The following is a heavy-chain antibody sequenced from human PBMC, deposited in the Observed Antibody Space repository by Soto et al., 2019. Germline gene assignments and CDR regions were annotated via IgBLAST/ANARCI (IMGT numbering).Heavy chain of an antibody. CDR1: GGSVRNTGYY. Sequence: KAXWTMSLTGTVSGGSVRNTGYYGGWNRKSPGKGLKWIGCVYYRGRSYSTSYVKSRVTLSVDTSKNRFSLSLNSVTASDTAVYFCVSQRTTVPTRAGFDFWGPGALVTVSS. CDR3: VSQRTTVPTRAGFDF. D-gene: IGHD4-17*01. J-gene: IGHJ4*02. CDR2: VYYRGRS. V-gene: IGHV4-39*01.